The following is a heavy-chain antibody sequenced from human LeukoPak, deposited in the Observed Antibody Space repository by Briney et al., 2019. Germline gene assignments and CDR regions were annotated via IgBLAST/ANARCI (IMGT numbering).Heavy chain of an antibody. CDR3: ARSAKTPYYYYYVDV. V-gene: IGHV4-61*02. J-gene: IGHJ6*03. CDR2: IYTSGST. Sequence: PSQTLSLTCTVSGGSISSGSYYWSWIRQPAGKGLEWIGRIYTSGSTNYNPSLKSRVTISVDTSKNQFSLKLSSVTAADTAVYYCARSAKTPYYYYYVDVWGKGTTVTVSS. CDR1: GGSISSGSYY.